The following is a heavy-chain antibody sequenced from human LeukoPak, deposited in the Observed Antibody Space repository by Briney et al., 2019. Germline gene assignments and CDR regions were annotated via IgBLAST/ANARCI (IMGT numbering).Heavy chain of an antibody. CDR1: GFTFSSYA. J-gene: IGHJ4*02. CDR3: VPRHCTSTTCYLGFDY. V-gene: IGHV3-23*01. CDR2: ISGSGGIT. D-gene: IGHD2-2*01. Sequence: GGSLRLSSAASGFTFSSYAMSWVRQAPGKGLEWVSEISGSGGITYYADSVEGRFTISRDNSKNTVYLQVNNLRTEDTAIYYCVPRHCTSTTCYLGFDYWGQGTLVTVSS.